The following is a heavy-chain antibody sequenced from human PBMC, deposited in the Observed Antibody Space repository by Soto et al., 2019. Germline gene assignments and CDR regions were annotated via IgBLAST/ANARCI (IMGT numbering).Heavy chain of an antibody. CDR3: ANLKTTYYCDSSGYSNDY. J-gene: IGHJ4*02. D-gene: IGHD3-22*01. Sequence: PGGSLRLSCAASGFTFSSYAMSWVRQAPGKGLEWVSAISGSGGSTYYADSVKGRFTISRDNSKNTLYLQMNSLRAEDTAVYYCANLKTTYYCDSSGYSNDYWGQGTLVTVSS. CDR2: ISGSGGST. V-gene: IGHV3-23*01. CDR1: GFTFSSYA.